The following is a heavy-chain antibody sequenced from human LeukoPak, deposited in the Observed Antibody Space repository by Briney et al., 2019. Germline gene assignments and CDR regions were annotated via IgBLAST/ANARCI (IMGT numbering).Heavy chain of an antibody. Sequence: GGSLRLSCAASGFTFRDYYMSWIRQAPGKGLEWVAVISYDGSNKYYADSVKGRFTISRDNSKNTLYLQMNSLRAEDTAVYYCAKVGVAAAGTIDYWGQGTLVTVSS. V-gene: IGHV3-30*18. D-gene: IGHD6-13*01. CDR2: ISYDGSNK. CDR1: GFTFRDYY. J-gene: IGHJ4*02. CDR3: AKVGVAAAGTIDY.